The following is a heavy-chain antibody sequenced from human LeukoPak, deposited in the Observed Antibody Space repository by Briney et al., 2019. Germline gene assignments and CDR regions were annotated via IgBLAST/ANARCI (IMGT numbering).Heavy chain of an antibody. CDR1: GFTFSSYA. J-gene: IGHJ4*02. D-gene: IGHD2-15*01. V-gene: IGHV3-30-3*01. CDR2: ISYDGSNK. CDR3: ARNKGSCPDY. Sequence: PGRSLRLSCAASGFTFSSYAMHWVRQAPGKGLEWVAVISYDGSNKYYADSVKGRFTISRDNSKNTLYLQMNSLRAEDTAVYYCARNKGSCPDYWGQRTLVTVSS.